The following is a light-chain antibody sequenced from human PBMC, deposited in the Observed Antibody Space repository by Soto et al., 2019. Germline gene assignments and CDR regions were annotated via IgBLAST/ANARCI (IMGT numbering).Light chain of an antibody. CDR1: QSISSY. CDR2: TAS. Sequence: DIQMTQSPSSLSASVGDRVTITCRASQSISSYLNWYQQKPGKAPNLLIYTASSLESGVPSRFSGSGSGTDFTLTISSLQPEDFATYYCQQSYSTPQTFGQGTKVDNK. V-gene: IGKV1-39*01. J-gene: IGKJ1*01. CDR3: QQSYSTPQT.